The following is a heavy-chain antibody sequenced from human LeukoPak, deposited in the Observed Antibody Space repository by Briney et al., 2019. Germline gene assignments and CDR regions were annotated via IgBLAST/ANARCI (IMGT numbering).Heavy chain of an antibody. J-gene: IGHJ3*02. CDR2: ISAYNGNT. CDR3: ARGPSVLWGLPRDWAFDI. Sequence: ASVKVSCKASGYTFTSCGISWVRQAPGQGLEWMGWISAYNGNTNYAQKLQGRVTMTIDTSTSTAYMELRSLRSDDTAVYYCARGPSVLWGLPRDWAFDIWGQGTMVTVSS. D-gene: IGHD3-16*01. CDR1: GYTFTSCG. V-gene: IGHV1-18*01.